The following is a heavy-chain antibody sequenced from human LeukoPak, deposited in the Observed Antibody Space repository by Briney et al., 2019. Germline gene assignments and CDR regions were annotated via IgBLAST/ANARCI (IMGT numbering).Heavy chain of an antibody. Sequence: GGSLRLSCAASGFSFSSYPLHWVRQAPGKGLEWVAVISYDGINKYYADSVKGRFTISRDNSKNTLYLQMNSLRAEDTAVYYCARDGNGYYDSSGYPQGFMDVWGQGTTVTVSS. CDR3: ARDGNGYYDSSGYPQGFMDV. V-gene: IGHV3-30-3*01. CDR1: GFSFSSYP. D-gene: IGHD3-22*01. CDR2: ISYDGINK. J-gene: IGHJ6*02.